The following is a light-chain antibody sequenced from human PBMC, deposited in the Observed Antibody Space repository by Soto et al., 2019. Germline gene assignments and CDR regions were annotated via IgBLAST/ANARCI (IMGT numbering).Light chain of an antibody. CDR3: QHYNSYSEA. V-gene: IGKV3-20*01. Sequence: EIVMTQSPGTLSLSPEERATLSCRASQSVSSSYLAWYQQKPGQAPRLLIYGASSRATGIPDRFSGSGSGTDFTLTISRVAPEDFATYYCQHYNSYSEAFGQGTKVDIK. CDR1: QSVSSSY. CDR2: GAS. J-gene: IGKJ1*01.